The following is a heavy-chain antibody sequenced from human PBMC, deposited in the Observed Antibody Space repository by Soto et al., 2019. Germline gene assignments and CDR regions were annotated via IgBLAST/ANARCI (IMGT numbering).Heavy chain of an antibody. V-gene: IGHV3-30*18. CDR3: AKDLLLSFDY. CDR1: GFTFSSFG. D-gene: IGHD3-22*01. CDR2: ISYDGSNK. J-gene: IGHJ4*02. Sequence: QVQLVESGGGVVQPGRSLRLSCAASGFTFSSFGMHWVRQAPGKGLEWVAVISYDGSNKYYADSVKGRFTISRDNSKNTLYLQMNSLRAEDTAVYYCAKDLLLSFDYWGQGTLVTVSS.